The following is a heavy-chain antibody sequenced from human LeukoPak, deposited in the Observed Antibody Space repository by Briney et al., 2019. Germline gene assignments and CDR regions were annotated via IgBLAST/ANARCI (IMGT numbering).Heavy chain of an antibody. CDR2: INSDGSST. V-gene: IGHV3-74*01. CDR1: GFTFSSYW. J-gene: IGHJ6*03. D-gene: IGHD6-19*01. Sequence: GGSLRLSCAASGFTFSSYWMHCVRQAPGKGLVWVSRINSDGSSTSYADSVKGRFTISRDNAKNTLYLQMNSLRAEDTAVYYCARDHQWLVRLHYYYMDVWGKGTTVTISS. CDR3: ARDHQWLVRLHYYYMDV.